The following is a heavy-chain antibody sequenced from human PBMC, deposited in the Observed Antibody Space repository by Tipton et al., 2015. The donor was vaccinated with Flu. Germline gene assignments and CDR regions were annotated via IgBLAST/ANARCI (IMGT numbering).Heavy chain of an antibody. CDR3: ARSTYYYGSGSSDY. J-gene: IGHJ4*02. Sequence: TLSLTCMVSGDSIRSDYYWGWIRQPPGRGLEWIASINHYGNTYHNPSLKSRVTISVDRSRNQFSLKLTSVTAADTAVYYCARSTYYYGSGSSDYWGQGTLVTVSS. D-gene: IGHD3-10*01. CDR2: INHYGNT. V-gene: IGHV4-38-2*02. CDR1: GDSIRSDYY.